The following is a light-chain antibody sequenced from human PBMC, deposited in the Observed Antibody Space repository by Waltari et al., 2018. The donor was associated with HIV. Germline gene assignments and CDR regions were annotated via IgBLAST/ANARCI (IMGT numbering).Light chain of an antibody. V-gene: IGLV1-40*01. Sequence: QSVLTQPPSVSGAPGQRVTISCTGGSSNIGADYDVHWYQQIPGTAPKLLISGNTKRPSGVPDRFSASKSGASASLAITRLQAGDEADYFCQSYDRSLSASVVFGGGTKLTVL. CDR1: SSNIGADYD. J-gene: IGLJ2*01. CDR2: GNT. CDR3: QSYDRSLSASVV.